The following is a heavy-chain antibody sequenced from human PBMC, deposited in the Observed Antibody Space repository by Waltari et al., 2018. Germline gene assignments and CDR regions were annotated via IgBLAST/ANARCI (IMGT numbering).Heavy chain of an antibody. Sequence: QVQLQESGPGLVKPSGTLSLTCAVSGGSTSSSNWWSWVRQPPGKGLEWIGEIYHSGSTNYNPSLKSRVTISVDKSKNQFSLKLSSVTAADTAVYYCARRGYDYIWGSYVDYWGQGTLVTVSS. V-gene: IGHV4-4*02. CDR3: ARRGYDYIWGSYVDY. CDR1: GGSTSSSNW. CDR2: IYHSGST. D-gene: IGHD3-16*01. J-gene: IGHJ4*02.